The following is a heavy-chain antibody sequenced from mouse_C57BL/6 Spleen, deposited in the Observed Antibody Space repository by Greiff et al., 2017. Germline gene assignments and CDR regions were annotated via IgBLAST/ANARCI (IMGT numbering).Heavy chain of an antibody. CDR3: ARREAYYGSSNWYFDV. J-gene: IGHJ1*03. V-gene: IGHV1-55*01. CDR1: GYTFTSYW. CDR2: IYPGSGST. D-gene: IGHD1-1*01. Sequence: VQLQQPGAELVKPGASVKMSCKASGYTFTSYWITWVKQRPGQGLEWIGDIYPGSGSTNYNEKFKSKATLTVDTSSSTAYMQLSSLTSEDSAVYYCARREAYYGSSNWYFDVWGTGTTVTVSS.